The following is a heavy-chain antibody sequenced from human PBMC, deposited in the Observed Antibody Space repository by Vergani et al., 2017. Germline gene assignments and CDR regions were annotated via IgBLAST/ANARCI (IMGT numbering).Heavy chain of an antibody. D-gene: IGHD3-22*01. CDR1: GGTFSSYA. Sequence: QVQLVQSGAEVKKPGSSVKVSCKASGGTFSSYAMSWVRQAPGQGLEWMGGIIPIFGTANYAQKFQGRVTITADESTITAYMELSSLRSEDTAENYCASHYYDRSGYYYGIDYGGEGTPVTVSS. CDR3: ASHYYDRSGYYYGIDY. V-gene: IGHV1-69*01. J-gene: IGHJ4*02. CDR2: IIPIFGTA.